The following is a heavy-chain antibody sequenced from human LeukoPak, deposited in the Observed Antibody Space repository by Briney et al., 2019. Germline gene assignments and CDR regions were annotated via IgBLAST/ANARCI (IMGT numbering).Heavy chain of an antibody. V-gene: IGHV3-20*04. CDR2: INWDGGST. CDR3: ARLGWYCSGGSCTVDY. Sequence: GGSLRLSGAASGFTFDDYGMSWVGQAPGKGREWVSGINWDGGSTGYADSVKVRFTIARDNAKNSLYLQMNSLRAEDTAVYYCARLGWYCSGGSCTVDYWGQGTLVTVSS. J-gene: IGHJ4*02. CDR1: GFTFDDYG. D-gene: IGHD2-15*01.